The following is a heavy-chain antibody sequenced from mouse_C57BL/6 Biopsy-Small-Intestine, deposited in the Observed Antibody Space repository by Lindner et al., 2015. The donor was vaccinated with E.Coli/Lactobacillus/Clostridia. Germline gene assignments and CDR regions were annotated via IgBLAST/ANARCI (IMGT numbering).Heavy chain of an antibody. V-gene: IGHV1-14*01. D-gene: IGHD2-13*01. CDR3: ARPFGDLFAY. CDR1: GYTFTSYV. Sequence: VQLQESGPELVKPGASVKMSCKASGYTFTSYVMHWVKQKPGQGLEWIGYIDPDHDGTKYNEKFKGKATLTSDKSSSTVYMELSSLTSEDSAVYYCARPFGDLFAYWGQGTLVTVSA. J-gene: IGHJ3*01. CDR2: IDPDHDGT.